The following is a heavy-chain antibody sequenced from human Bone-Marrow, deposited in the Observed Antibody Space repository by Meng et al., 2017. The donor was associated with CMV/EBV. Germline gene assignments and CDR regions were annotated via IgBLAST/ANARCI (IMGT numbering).Heavy chain of an antibody. D-gene: IGHD6-6*01. J-gene: IGHJ3*02. V-gene: IGHV4-34*01. CDR1: GGSFSGYY. CDR2: INHSGST. Sequence: SETLSLTCAVYGGSFSGYYWSWIRQPPGKGLEWIGEINHSGSTNYNPSLKSRVTISVDTSKNQFSLKLSSVTAADTAVYYCARYSSSNAFDIWGQGTRVTVSS. CDR3: ARYSSSNAFDI.